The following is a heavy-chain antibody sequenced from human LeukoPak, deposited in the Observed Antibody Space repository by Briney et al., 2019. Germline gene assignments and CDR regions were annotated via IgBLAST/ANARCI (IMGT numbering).Heavy chain of an antibody. D-gene: IGHD3-3*01. Sequence: GGSLRLSCAASGFTFSSYVMNWVRQAPGKGLEWVSSISSSSSYIYYADSVKGRFTISRDNAKNSLYLQMNSLRAEDTAVYYCARVGVTIFGVVLDYWGQGTLVTVSS. J-gene: IGHJ4*02. CDR1: GFTFSSYV. CDR2: ISSSSSYI. V-gene: IGHV3-21*01. CDR3: ARVGVTIFGVVLDY.